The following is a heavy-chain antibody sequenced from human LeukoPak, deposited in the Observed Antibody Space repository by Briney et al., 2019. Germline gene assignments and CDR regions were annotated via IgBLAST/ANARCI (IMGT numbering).Heavy chain of an antibody. CDR1: GYTFTGYH. Sequence: ASVKVSCKASGYTFTGYHMHWVRQPPEHGLDGMGWINPNRGGTNYAQKFQGRGTMTRDPSISTAYMELSRLGSDDTAVYYCASGREYSGSGSHDDAFDVWGQGTMVTVSS. D-gene: IGHD3-10*01. J-gene: IGHJ3*01. CDR2: INPNRGGT. CDR3: ASGREYSGSGSHDDAFDV. V-gene: IGHV1-2*02.